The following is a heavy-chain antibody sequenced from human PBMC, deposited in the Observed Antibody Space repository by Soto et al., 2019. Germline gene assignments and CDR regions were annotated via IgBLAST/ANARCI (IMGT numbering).Heavy chain of an antibody. V-gene: IGHV5-51*01. CDR1: GYSFTSYW. CDR3: ARLTMVRGLNYYGMDV. D-gene: IGHD3-10*01. Sequence: GASLKISCKGSGYSFTSYWIGWVRQMPGKGLEWMGIIYPGDSDTRYSPSFQGQVTISADKSISTAYLQWSSLKASDTAMYYCARLTMVRGLNYYGMDVWGQGTTVTVSS. J-gene: IGHJ6*02. CDR2: IYPGDSDT.